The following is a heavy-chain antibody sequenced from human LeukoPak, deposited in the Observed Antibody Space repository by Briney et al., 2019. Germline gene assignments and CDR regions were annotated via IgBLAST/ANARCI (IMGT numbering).Heavy chain of an antibody. V-gene: IGHV1-2*02. CDR3: ARDPLRGYFDPFDY. D-gene: IGHD3-9*01. Sequence: GASVKVSCKASGYTFTGYYMHWVRQAPGQGLEWMGWINPNSGGTNYAQKFQGRVTMTRDTSISTAYMELSRLRSDDTAVYYCARDPLRGYFDPFDYWGQGTLVTVSS. CDR1: GYTFTGYY. J-gene: IGHJ4*02. CDR2: INPNSGGT.